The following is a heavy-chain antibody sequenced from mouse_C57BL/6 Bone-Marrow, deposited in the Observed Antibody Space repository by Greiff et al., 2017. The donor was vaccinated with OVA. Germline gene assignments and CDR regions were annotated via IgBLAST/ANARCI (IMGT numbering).Heavy chain of an antibody. CDR2: ISNLAYSI. J-gene: IGHJ2*01. D-gene: IGHD1-1*01. Sequence: EVKLVESGGGLVQPGGSLKLSCAASGFTFSDYGMAWVRQAPRKGPEWVAFISNLAYSIYYADTVTGRFTISRENAKNTLYLEMSSLRSEDTAMYYCARHYYGSSENYFDYWGQGTTLTVSS. CDR3: ARHYYGSSENYFDY. V-gene: IGHV5-15*01. CDR1: GFTFSDYG.